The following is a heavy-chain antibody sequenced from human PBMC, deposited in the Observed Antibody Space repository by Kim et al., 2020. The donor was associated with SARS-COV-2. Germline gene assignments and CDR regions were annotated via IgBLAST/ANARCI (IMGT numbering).Heavy chain of an antibody. CDR3: AKDRGGSGWYGKFDY. CDR2: ISGDGGST. V-gene: IGHV3-43*02. D-gene: IGHD6-19*01. J-gene: IGHJ4*02. Sequence: GGSLRLSCAASGFTFDDYAMHWVRQAPGKGLEWVSLISGDGGSTYYADSVKGRFTISRDNSKNSLYLQMNSLRTEDTALYYCAKDRGGSGWYGKFDYWGQGTLVTVSS. CDR1: GFTFDDYA.